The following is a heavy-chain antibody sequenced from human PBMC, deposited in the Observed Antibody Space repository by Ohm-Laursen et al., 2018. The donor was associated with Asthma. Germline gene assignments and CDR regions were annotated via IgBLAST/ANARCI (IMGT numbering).Heavy chain of an antibody. Sequence: SQTLSLTCTVSGDSISSGNNYWSWIRQHPGKGLEWIGYVYYSGITYSNPSLRSRVSISVDTSKNQFSLKLSPVTAADTAVYYCASGNYYNYARSDYWGQGTLVTVSS. V-gene: IGHV4-31*03. D-gene: IGHD4-11*01. J-gene: IGHJ4*02. CDR2: VYYSGIT. CDR3: ASGNYYNYARSDY. CDR1: GDSISSGNNY.